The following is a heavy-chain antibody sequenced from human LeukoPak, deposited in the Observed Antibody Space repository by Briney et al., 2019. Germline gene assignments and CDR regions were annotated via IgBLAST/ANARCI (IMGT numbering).Heavy chain of an antibody. V-gene: IGHV3-7*01. CDR3: AELGITMIGGV. CDR2: IKKDGSEK. CDR1: GFTFSSHW. J-gene: IGHJ6*04. Sequence: GGSLRLSCAASGFTFSSHWMSWVRQAPGKGLEWVANIKKDGSEKYYVDAVKGRFTISRDNAKTSLYLQMNSLRAEDTAVYYCAELGITMIGGVWGKGTTVTTSS. D-gene: IGHD3-10*02.